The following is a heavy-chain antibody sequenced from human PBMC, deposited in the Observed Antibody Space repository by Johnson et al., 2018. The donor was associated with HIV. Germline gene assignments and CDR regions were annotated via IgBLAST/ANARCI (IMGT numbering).Heavy chain of an antibody. CDR3: ARGGVVTAIPHAFDI. CDR1: QFTFSSYW. D-gene: IGHD2-21*02. V-gene: IGHV3-30*02. Sequence: HVHLVESGGGVVQPGRSLRLSCAASQFTFSSYWMSWVRQAPGKGLEWVAFIRYDGSNKYYADSVKGRFTISRDNSKNTLYLQMNSLRAEDTAVYYCARGGVVTAIPHAFDIWGQGTMVTVSS. CDR2: IRYDGSNK. J-gene: IGHJ3*02.